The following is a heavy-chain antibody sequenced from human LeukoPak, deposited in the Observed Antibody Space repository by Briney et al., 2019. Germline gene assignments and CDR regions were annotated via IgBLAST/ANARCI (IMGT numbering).Heavy chain of an antibody. CDR1: GFTVSSNY. D-gene: IGHD6-13*01. CDR3: ASALAAASHTSFDH. CDR2: IYSGGNT. V-gene: IGHV3-66*01. Sequence: GGSLRLSCAASGFTVSSNYMSWVRQAPGKGLEWVSIIYSGGNTYYADSVKGRFTISRDNSQNTLYLQMNSLRAEDTAVYYCASALAAASHTSFDHWGQGTLVTASS. J-gene: IGHJ4*02.